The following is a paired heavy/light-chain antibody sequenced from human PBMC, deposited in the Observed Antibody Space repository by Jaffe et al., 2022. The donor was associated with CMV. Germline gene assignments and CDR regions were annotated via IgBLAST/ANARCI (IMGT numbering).Light chain of an antibody. V-gene: IGKV3-20*01. J-gene: IGKJ2*01. CDR1: QISTSY. Sequence: EIVLTQSPGTLSLSPGERATLHCRATQISTSYVAWYQQKPGQAPRLLIYGAFSRATGIPDRFSGSASGTDFTLTISRVEPEDFAVYYCQYYASSHYTFGQGTKLETK. CDR2: GAF. CDR3: QYYASSHYT.
Heavy chain of an antibody. CDR3: AHKSPGSGRTLEY. V-gene: IGHV2-5*02. D-gene: IGHD3-10*01. J-gene: IGHJ4*02. CDR1: GFSLNTYGVG. Sequence: QITLRESGPTLVEPTQTLTLTCTFSGFSLNTYGVGVGWIRQPPGKALEWLALIYWDDDARYNSSLRSRLTITKFTSKNQVVLTMTNMDVADTATYYCAHKSPGSGRTLEYWGLGTVVTVSS. CDR2: IYWDDDA.